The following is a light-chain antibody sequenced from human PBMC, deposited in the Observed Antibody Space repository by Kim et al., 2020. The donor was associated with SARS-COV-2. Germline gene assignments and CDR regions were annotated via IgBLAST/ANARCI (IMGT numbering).Light chain of an antibody. V-gene: IGKV1-39*01. Sequence: ASVANRVTITCPTSHIISSHLNWFQQKPWRAPKLLIAAASTLQGGVPSRFSGSGSQTDFTLTISSLQPEDFATYSCQQRYITPFTFGPGTKVDIK. J-gene: IGKJ3*01. CDR3: QQRYITPFT. CDR1: HIISSH. CDR2: AAS.